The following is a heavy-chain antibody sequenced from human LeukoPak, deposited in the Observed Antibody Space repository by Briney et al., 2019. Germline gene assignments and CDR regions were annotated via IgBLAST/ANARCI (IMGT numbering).Heavy chain of an antibody. CDR2: ISGSGGIT. V-gene: IGHV3-23*01. J-gene: IGHJ4*02. CDR1: GFTFSSYA. Sequence: KTGGSLRLSCAASGFTFSSYAMSWVRQAPGKGLEWVSAISGSGGITYYADSVKGRFTISRDNSKNTLYLQMNSLRAEDTAVYYCAKVSYGSGSYYTPFEFDYWGQGTLVTVSS. D-gene: IGHD3-10*01. CDR3: AKVSYGSGSYYTPFEFDY.